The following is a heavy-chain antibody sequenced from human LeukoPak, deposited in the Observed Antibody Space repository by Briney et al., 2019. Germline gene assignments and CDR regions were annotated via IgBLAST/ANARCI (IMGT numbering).Heavy chain of an antibody. J-gene: IGHJ3*02. CDR3: ARIITMIVVPGAFDI. V-gene: IGHV4-34*01. Sequence: SETLSLTCAVYGGSFSGYYWSWIRQPPGKGLEWIGEINHSGSTNYNPSLKSRVTISVDTSKNQFSLKLSSVTAADTAVYYCARIITMIVVPGAFDIWGQGTMVTVSS. CDR1: GGSFSGYY. D-gene: IGHD3-22*01. CDR2: INHSGST.